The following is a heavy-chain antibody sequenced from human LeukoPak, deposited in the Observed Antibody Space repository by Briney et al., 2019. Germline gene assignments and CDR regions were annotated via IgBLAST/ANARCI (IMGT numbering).Heavy chain of an antibody. D-gene: IGHD3-10*01. Sequence: NPSQTLSLTCTVSGGSISSGGYYWGWIRQPPGKGLEWIGSIYYSGSTYYNPSLKSRVTLSVDTSKNQFSLKLSSVTAADTAVHYCARGITLIRGVPREFDYWGQGTQVTVSS. J-gene: IGHJ4*02. CDR1: GGSISSGGYY. CDR3: ARGITLIRGVPREFDY. V-gene: IGHV4-39*01. CDR2: IYYSGST.